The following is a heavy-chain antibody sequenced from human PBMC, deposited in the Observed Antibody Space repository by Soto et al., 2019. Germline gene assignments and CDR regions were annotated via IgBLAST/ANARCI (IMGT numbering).Heavy chain of an antibody. CDR1: GFTFSSYG. CDR3: ARERIAVAGIDYFDY. D-gene: IGHD6-19*01. Sequence: QVQLVESGGGVVQPGRSLRLSCAASGFTFSSYGMHWVRQAPGKGLEWVAVIRYDGSNKYYADSVKGRFTISRDNSKNTLYLQMNSLRAEDTAVYYCARERIAVAGIDYFDYWGQGTLVTVSS. V-gene: IGHV3-33*01. J-gene: IGHJ4*02. CDR2: IRYDGSNK.